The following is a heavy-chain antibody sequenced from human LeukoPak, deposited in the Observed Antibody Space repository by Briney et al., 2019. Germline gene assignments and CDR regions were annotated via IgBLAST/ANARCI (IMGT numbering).Heavy chain of an antibody. CDR3: ASHYYASSGSLFDP. D-gene: IGHD3-22*01. V-gene: IGHV4-38-2*01. CDR2: VYHTGST. J-gene: IGHJ5*02. CDR1: GYSISSGYY. Sequence: SETLSLTCAVSGYSISSGYYWVWIRQPPGKGLEWIGSVYHTGSTYYHPSLKSRVTISLDTSKNQFSLRLTSVTAADTALYYCASHYYASSGSLFDPWGRGSLVTVSS.